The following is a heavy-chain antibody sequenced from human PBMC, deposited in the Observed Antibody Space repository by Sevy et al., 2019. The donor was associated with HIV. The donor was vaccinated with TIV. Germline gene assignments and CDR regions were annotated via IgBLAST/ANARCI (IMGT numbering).Heavy chain of an antibody. Sequence: GGSLRLSCAASGFPFSSYAMSWVRQAPGKGLEWVSAIGGSGVRTYYADSVKGRFTISRDNSKNTLYLQMNSLRAEDTAVYYCAKDRAAIVGDAFDIWGQGTMVTVSS. J-gene: IGHJ3*02. CDR1: GFPFSSYA. V-gene: IGHV3-23*01. D-gene: IGHD3-10*01. CDR2: IGGSGVRT. CDR3: AKDRAAIVGDAFDI.